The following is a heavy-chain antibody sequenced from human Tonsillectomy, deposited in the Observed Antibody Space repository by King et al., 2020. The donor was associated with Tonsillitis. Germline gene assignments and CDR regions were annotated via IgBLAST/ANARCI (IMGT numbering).Heavy chain of an antibody. CDR2: INPSGGST. CDR3: AREYYYGSGSYYKSDAFDI. Sequence: QLVQSGAEVKKPGASVKVSCKASGYTFTNYYMHWVRQAPGQGLEWMGIINPSGGSTSYAQKFQGRVTMTRDTSTSTVYMELSSLRSEDTAVYYCAREYYYGSGSYYKSDAFDIWGQGTMVTVSS. D-gene: IGHD3-10*01. J-gene: IGHJ3*02. V-gene: IGHV1-46*01. CDR1: GYTFTNYY.